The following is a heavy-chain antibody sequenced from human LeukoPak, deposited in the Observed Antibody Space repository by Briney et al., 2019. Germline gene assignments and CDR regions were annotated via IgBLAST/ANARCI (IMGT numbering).Heavy chain of an antibody. CDR1: GESFSGYY. J-gene: IGHJ4*02. CDR3: ARSRFGARPRYFDY. V-gene: IGHV4-34*01. D-gene: IGHD6-6*01. Sequence: SETLSLTCAVYGESFSGYYWSWIRQPPGKGLEWIGEINHSGSTNYNPSLKSRVTISVDTSKNQFSLKLSSVTAADTAVYYCARSRFGARPRYFDYWGQGTLVTVSS. CDR2: INHSGST.